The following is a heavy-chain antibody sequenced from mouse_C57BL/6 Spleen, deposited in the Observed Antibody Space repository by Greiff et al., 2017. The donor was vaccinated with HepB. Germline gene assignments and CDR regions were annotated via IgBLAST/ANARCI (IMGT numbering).Heavy chain of an antibody. CDR3: ARGKDFDV. J-gene: IGHJ1*03. Sequence: QVQLQQSGAELVRPGASVKLSCKASGYTFTDYYINWVKQRPGQGLEWIARIYPGSGNTYYNEKFKGKATLTAEKSSSNAYMQLSSLTSEDSAVYFCARGKDFDVWGTGTTVTVSS. V-gene: IGHV1-76*01. CDR2: IYPGSGNT. CDR1: GYTFTDYY.